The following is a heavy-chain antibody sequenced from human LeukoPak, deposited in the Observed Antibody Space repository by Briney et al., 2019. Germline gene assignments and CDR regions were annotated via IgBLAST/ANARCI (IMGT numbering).Heavy chain of an antibody. CDR2: IRYDGSNK. CDR3: ARVRLLYNWNYFDAFDI. CDR1: GFTFSSYG. Sequence: GGSLRLSCAASGFTFSSYGMHWVRQAPGKGLEWVAFIRYDGSNKYYADSVKGRFTISRDNAKNSLYLQMNSLRAEDTAVYYCARVRLLYNWNYFDAFDIWGQGTMVTVSS. V-gene: IGHV3-30*02. J-gene: IGHJ3*02. D-gene: IGHD1-7*01.